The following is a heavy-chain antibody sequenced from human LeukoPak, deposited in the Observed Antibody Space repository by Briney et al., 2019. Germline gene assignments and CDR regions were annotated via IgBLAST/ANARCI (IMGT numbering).Heavy chain of an antibody. CDR3: ARGTYYDFWSGYFRTARDYYYYMDV. V-gene: IGHV3-53*01. D-gene: IGHD3-3*01. CDR2: IYSGGST. Sequence: PGGSLRLSCAASGFTVSSNYMSWVRQAPGKGLEWVSVIYSGGSTYYADSVKGRFTISRDNSKNTLYLQMNSLRAEDTAVYYCARGTYYDFWSGYFRTARDYYYYMDVWGKGTTVTVSS. J-gene: IGHJ6*03. CDR1: GFTVSSNY.